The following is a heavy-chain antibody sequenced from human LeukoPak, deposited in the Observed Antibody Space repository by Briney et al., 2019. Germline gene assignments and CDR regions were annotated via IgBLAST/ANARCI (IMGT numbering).Heavy chain of an antibody. V-gene: IGHV3-49*03. CDR2: IRSKTYGGTT. D-gene: IGHD6-19*01. Sequence: GGSLRLSCTPSGFTFGYYAMSWFRQAPGKGLEWVGFIRSKTYGGTTEHAASVKGRFTISRDDSKSIAYLQMNSLKTEDTAVYYCSRAHSSGWYGDWFDPWGQGTLVTVSS. J-gene: IGHJ5*02. CDR1: GFTFGYYA. CDR3: SRAHSSGWYGDWFDP.